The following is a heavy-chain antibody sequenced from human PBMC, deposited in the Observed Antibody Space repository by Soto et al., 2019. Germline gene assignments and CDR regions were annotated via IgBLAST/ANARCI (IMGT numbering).Heavy chain of an antibody. Sequence: QVQLQESGPGLVKPSGSLSLTCAVSGASITSHSWWSWVRQPPGKGLEWIGEVYHTGSTNYNSSPGTRVTIPVHKSKNQFPLTLISVTAADTAVYFCARIWPDGNLPPYYFASWGRGTLVTVSS. V-gene: IGHV4-4*02. CDR3: ARIWPDGNLPPYYFAS. CDR1: GASITSHSW. D-gene: IGHD4-17*01. J-gene: IGHJ4*02. CDR2: VYHTGST.